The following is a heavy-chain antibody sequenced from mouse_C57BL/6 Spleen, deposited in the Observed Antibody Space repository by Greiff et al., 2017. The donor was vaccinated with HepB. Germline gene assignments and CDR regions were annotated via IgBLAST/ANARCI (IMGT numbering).Heavy chain of an antibody. V-gene: IGHV8-8*01. Sequence: QVTLKESGPGILQPSQTLSLTCSFSGFSLSTFGMGVGWIRQPSGKGLEWLAHIWWDDDKYYNPALKSRLTISKDTSKNQVFLKIANVDTADTATYYCARIAGGDSNYSYAMDYWGQGTSVTVSS. CDR1: GFSLSTFGMG. CDR3: ARIAGGDSNYSYAMDY. J-gene: IGHJ4*01. CDR2: IWWDDDK. D-gene: IGHD2-5*01.